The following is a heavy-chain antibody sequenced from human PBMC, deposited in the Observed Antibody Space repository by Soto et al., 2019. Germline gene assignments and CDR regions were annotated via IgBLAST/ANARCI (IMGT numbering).Heavy chain of an antibody. V-gene: IGHV3-15*01. CDR3: ITQRTGFGEVLLA. CDR1: GFTFSGAW. Sequence: EVQLVESGGGLVKPGGSLRLSCTASGFTFSGAWMSRVRQAPGKGLEWVGRIRSKIDGETTDYVAPVKGRFTISRDDSKNMVYLEMNNLKAEDTAMYYCITQRTGFGEVLLAWGQGTLVTVSS. D-gene: IGHD3-3*01. J-gene: IGHJ5*02. CDR2: IRSKIDGETT.